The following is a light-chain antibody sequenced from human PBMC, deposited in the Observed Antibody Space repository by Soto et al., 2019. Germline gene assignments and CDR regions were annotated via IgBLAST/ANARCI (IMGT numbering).Light chain of an antibody. V-gene: IGKV1-8*01. CDR2: AAS. J-gene: IGKJ2*01. CDR1: QGISSY. CDR3: QQYYSYPPVYT. Sequence: AIRMTQSPSSFSASTGDRVTITCRASQGISSYLAWYQQKPGKAPKLLIYAASTLQSGVPSRFSGSGSGTDSTLTISCLQSEDFATSYCQQYYSYPPVYTFGQGTKLEIK.